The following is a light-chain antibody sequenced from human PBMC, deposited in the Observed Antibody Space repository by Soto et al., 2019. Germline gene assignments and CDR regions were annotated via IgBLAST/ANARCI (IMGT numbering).Light chain of an antibody. CDR1: QRINNW. CDR2: DAS. CDR3: QQYDDLVT. Sequence: DIQMTQSPSTLAASAGDRVTITCRVSQRINNWLAWYQQKPGNAPNLLIYDASNLETGVPSRFSGSGSGTDFTFTISSLQPEDIATYYCQQYDDLVTFGQGTRLEIK. V-gene: IGKV1-33*01. J-gene: IGKJ5*01.